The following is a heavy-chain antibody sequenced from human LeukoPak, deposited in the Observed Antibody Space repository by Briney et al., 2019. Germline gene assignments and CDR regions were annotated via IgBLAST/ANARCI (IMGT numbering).Heavy chain of an antibody. V-gene: IGHV3-48*03. CDR3: ARVRGYSYGKTASDY. CDR1: GFTFSSYE. J-gene: IGHJ4*02. CDR2: ISSSGSTI. Sequence: GGSLRLSCAASGFTFSSYEMNWVRQAPGKGLEWVSYISSSGSTIYYADSVKGRFTISRDNAKNSLYLQMNSLRAEDTAVYYCARVRGYSYGKTASDYWGQGTLVAVSS. D-gene: IGHD5-18*01.